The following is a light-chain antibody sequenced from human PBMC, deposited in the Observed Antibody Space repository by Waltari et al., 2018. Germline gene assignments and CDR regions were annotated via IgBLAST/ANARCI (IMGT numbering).Light chain of an antibody. V-gene: IGKV1-39*01. CDR3: QASYTTLYS. Sequence: DLQMTQSPSSLSASVGDRVTISCRASKTIRSYLSWYQQKPGIAPKLVIYAASTLQSGVPSRFSGSGSGTNFTLTITSLQAEDFATYFCQASYTTLYSFGQGTKVEIK. CDR1: KTIRSY. CDR2: AAS. J-gene: IGKJ2*03.